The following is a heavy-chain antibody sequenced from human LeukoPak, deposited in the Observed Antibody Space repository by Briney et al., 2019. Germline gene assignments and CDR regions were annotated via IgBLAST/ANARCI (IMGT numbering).Heavy chain of an antibody. D-gene: IGHD1-26*01. Sequence: QLGGSLRLSCAASGFTFSSYGMHWVRQAPGKGLEWVAVISYDGSNKYYADSVKGRFTISRDNSKNTLYLQMNSLRAEDTAVYYCACRRWSGSYPLDYWGQGTLVTVSS. V-gene: IGHV3-30*03. CDR2: ISYDGSNK. CDR1: GFTFSSYG. J-gene: IGHJ4*02. CDR3: ACRRWSGSYPLDY.